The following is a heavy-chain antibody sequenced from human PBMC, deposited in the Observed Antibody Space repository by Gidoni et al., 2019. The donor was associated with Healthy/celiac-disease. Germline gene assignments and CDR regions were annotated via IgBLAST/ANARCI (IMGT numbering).Heavy chain of an antibody. Sequence: EVQRVASGGGLVQPGGSLRLSCAASGFTVSSNYMSWVRQAPGKGLEWVSVIYSGGSTYYADSVKGRFTISRDNSKNTLYLQMNSLRAEDTAVYYCASHKTGYSSSWQYWGQGTLVTVSS. CDR2: IYSGGST. J-gene: IGHJ4*02. CDR3: ASHKTGYSSSWQY. V-gene: IGHV3-66*02. D-gene: IGHD6-13*01. CDR1: GFTVSSNY.